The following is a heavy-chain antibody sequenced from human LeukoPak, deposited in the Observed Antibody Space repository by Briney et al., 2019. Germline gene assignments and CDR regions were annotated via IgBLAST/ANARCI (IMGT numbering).Heavy chain of an antibody. V-gene: IGHV3-21*01. Sequence: GGSLRLSCAASGFTFSSYSMNWVRQAPGKGLEWLSSISSSSSYIYYADSVKGRFTISRDNAKNSLYLQMNSLRAEDTAVYYCARGPVHYITIFGVATGSLTEFDPWGQGTLVTVSS. D-gene: IGHD3-3*01. CDR1: GFTFSSYS. CDR2: ISSSSSYI. CDR3: ARGPVHYITIFGVATGSLTEFDP. J-gene: IGHJ5*02.